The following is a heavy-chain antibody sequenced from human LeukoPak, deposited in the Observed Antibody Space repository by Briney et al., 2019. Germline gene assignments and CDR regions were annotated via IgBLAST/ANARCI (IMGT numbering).Heavy chain of an antibody. CDR1: GFTFSSYG. Sequence: GGSLRLSCAASGFTFSSYGMHWVRQAPGKGLEWEAVISYDGSNKYYADSVKGRFTISRDNSKNTLYLQMNSLRAEDAAVYYCAKAPPVTTYYFDYWGQGTLVTVSS. CDR2: ISYDGSNK. J-gene: IGHJ4*02. V-gene: IGHV3-30*18. CDR3: AKAPPVTTYYFDY. D-gene: IGHD4-17*01.